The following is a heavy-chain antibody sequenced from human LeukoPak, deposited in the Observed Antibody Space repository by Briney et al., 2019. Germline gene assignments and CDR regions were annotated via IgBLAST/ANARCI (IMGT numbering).Heavy chain of an antibody. J-gene: IGHJ4*02. CDR1: GGSISSGSYY. D-gene: IGHD6-13*01. Sequence: PSETLSLTCTVSGGSISSGSYYWSWIRQPAGKGLEWIGRIYTSGSTNYNPSLKSRVTISVDTSKNQFFLRLSSVTAADTAVYYCARSISLSRIDYWGQGTLVTVSS. CDR2: IYTSGST. V-gene: IGHV4-61*02. CDR3: ARSISLSRIDY.